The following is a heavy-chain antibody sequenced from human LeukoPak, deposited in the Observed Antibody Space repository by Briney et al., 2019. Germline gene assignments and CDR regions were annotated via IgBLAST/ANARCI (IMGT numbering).Heavy chain of an antibody. Sequence: SETLSLTCTVSGGSISSYYWSWIRQPPGKGLEWIGYIYYSGSTNYKPSLKSRVTISVDTSKNQFSLKLSSVTAADTAVYYCARARTLSSSWYYYFDYWGQGTLVTVSS. V-gene: IGHV4-59*01. CDR1: GGSISSYY. CDR2: IYYSGST. D-gene: IGHD6-13*01. CDR3: ARARTLSSSWYYYFDY. J-gene: IGHJ4*02.